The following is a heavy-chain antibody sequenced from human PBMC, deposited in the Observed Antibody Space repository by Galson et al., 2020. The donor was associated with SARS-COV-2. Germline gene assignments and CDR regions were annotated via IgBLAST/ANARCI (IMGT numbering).Heavy chain of an antibody. Sequence: GESLKISCAASGFTLSSHDMSWVRQAPGKGLEWVSVISGSGGRIYYADSVKGRFTISGDNSKNTLYLQMNSLRAEDTAVYYCAKVVAVAGGYFDYWGQGTLVTVSS. CDR1: GFTLSSHD. J-gene: IGHJ4*02. CDR2: ISGSGGRI. D-gene: IGHD6-19*01. CDR3: AKVVAVAGGYFDY. V-gene: IGHV3-23*01.